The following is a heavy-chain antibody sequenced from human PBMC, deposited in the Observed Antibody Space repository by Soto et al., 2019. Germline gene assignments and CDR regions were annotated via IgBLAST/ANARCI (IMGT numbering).Heavy chain of an antibody. CDR1: GFTFSDYA. CDR2: ISGSGFTP. V-gene: IGHV3-23*01. Sequence: EVQLLESGGGLVQPGGSLRLSCAASGFTFSDYAMTWVRQPPGKGLDWVASISGSGFTPYYAASVTGRFTISSDKSKNMVYLQMTSLRGEDPAIYYCVNSDSTAAHWGQGSLVTVSS. D-gene: IGHD6-13*01. CDR3: VNSDSTAAH. J-gene: IGHJ4*02.